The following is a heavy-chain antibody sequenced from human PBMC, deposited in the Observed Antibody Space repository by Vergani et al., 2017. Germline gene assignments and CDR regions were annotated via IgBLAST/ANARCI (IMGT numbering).Heavy chain of an antibody. Sequence: QVTLKESGPVLVKPTETLTLTCTVSGFSLSNARMGVSWIRQPPGKALEWLAHIFSNDEKSYSTSLKSRLTISQDTSKSQVVLTMTNIDPVDTATYYCARIVLYSSGYFDYWGQGTLVTVSS. CDR1: GFSLSNARMG. V-gene: IGHV2-26*01. D-gene: IGHD3-22*01. J-gene: IGHJ4*02. CDR3: ARIVLYSSGYFDY. CDR2: IFSNDEK.